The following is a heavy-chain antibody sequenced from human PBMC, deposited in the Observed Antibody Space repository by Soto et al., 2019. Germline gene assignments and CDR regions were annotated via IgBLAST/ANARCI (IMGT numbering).Heavy chain of an antibody. CDR2: IRSKANSYAT. Sequence: PGGSLRLSCAASGCTFSGSAMHWVRQASGKGLEWVGRIRSKANSYATAYAASVKGRFTISRDDSKNTAYLQMNSLKTEDTAVYYCTTLGDSIAVAGVRDYWGQGTLVTVSS. CDR3: TTLGDSIAVAGVRDY. D-gene: IGHD6-19*01. J-gene: IGHJ4*02. V-gene: IGHV3-73*01. CDR1: GCTFSGSA.